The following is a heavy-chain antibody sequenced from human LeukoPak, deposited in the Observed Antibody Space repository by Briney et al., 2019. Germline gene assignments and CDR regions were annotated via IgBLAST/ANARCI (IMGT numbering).Heavy chain of an antibody. J-gene: IGHJ6*02. V-gene: IGHV3-20*04. CDR3: ARGKMRDENLGYCSGGSCYSDYFGMDV. CDR1: GFTFADYD. D-gene: IGHD2-15*01. Sequence: GGSLRLSCAASGFTFADYDMNWVRQAPGVGLEWVSGIDWNGGGTGYADYVKGRFTISRDNAKKSLYLQMNSLRVEDTAMYYCARGKMRDENLGYCSGGSCYSDYFGMDVWGQGTTVTVS. CDR2: IDWNGGGT.